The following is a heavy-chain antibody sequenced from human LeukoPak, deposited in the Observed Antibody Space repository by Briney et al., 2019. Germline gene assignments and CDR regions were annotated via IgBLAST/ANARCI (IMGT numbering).Heavy chain of an antibody. D-gene: IGHD6-19*01. J-gene: IGHJ5*02. CDR1: SGSISTYY. Sequence: SETLSLTCTVSSGSISTYYWSWIRQPPGKGLEWIGYINYSGSTDYNPSLKSRVAISVDTSKNQFSLKLTSVTAADTAVYYCARDGAVAGGGRWFDPWGQGTLVTASS. CDR3: ARDGAVAGGGRWFDP. CDR2: INYSGST. V-gene: IGHV4-59*01.